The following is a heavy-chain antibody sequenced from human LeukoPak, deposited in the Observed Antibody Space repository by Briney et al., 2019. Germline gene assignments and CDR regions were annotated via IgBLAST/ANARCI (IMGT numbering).Heavy chain of an antibody. D-gene: IGHD2-2*01. V-gene: IGHV3-23*01. CDR2: ISGSGGST. J-gene: IGHJ3*02. Sequence: PGGSLRLSRAASGFTFSSYAMSWVRQAPGKGLEWVSAISGSGGSTYYADSVKGRFTISRDNSKNTLYLQMNSLRAEDTAVYYCAKDDIVVVPAAPDIDAFDIWGQGTMVTVSS. CDR1: GFTFSSYA. CDR3: AKDDIVVVPAAPDIDAFDI.